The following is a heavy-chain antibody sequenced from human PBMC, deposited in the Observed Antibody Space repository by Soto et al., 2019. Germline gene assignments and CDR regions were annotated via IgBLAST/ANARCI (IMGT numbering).Heavy chain of an antibody. CDR3: AKDLYGSGWYNYFDP. CDR1: GFTFNTYG. V-gene: IGHV3-30*18. CDR2: ISYHGTAQ. Sequence: QVKLVESGGGVVQPGSSLSLSCAASGFTFNTYGIHWVRQAPGKGLEWVSMISYHGTAQYYADSVRGRFTISRDNSKSTVYLQMNSLRPEDTAVYHCAKDLYGSGWYNYFDPWGQGTLVTVSS. D-gene: IGHD6-19*01. J-gene: IGHJ5*02.